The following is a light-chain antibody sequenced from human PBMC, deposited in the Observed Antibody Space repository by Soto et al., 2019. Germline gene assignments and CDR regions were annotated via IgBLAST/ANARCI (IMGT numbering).Light chain of an antibody. J-gene: IGLJ1*01. CDR3: AAWDDTVRSYV. CDR2: RND. V-gene: IGLV1-47*01. Sequence: QSVLTQPPSVSGTPGQRVTISCSGSISNIGNNYVYWFQQLPGTAPKVLSNRNDQRPSGVPDRFSGSKSDTSASLAISGLRSEDEAEYYCAAWDDTVRSYVFGTGTKLTVL. CDR1: ISNIGNNY.